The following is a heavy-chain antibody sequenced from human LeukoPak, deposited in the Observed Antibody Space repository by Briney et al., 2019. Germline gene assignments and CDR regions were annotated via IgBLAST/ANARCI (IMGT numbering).Heavy chain of an antibody. CDR2: ISSSGSTI. D-gene: IGHD4-17*01. J-gene: IGHJ4*02. CDR1: GFTFSSYE. V-gene: IGHV3-48*03. CDR3: ARVIRTVTTYYFDY. Sequence: GGSLRLSCAASGFTFSSYEMTWVRQAPGKWLEWVSYISSSGSTIYYADSVKGRFTISRDNAKNSLYLQMNSLRAEDTAVYYCARVIRTVTTYYFDYWGQGTLVTVSS.